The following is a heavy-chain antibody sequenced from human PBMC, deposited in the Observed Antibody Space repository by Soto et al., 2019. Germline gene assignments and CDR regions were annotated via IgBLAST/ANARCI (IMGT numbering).Heavy chain of an antibody. Sequence: QAQLVQSGAEVKKPGASVKVSCQASGYTFTAQYLHWVRQAPGEGLEWMGWINPTTGATRYAQKFQGRVTMTRDTSMSTAYLEVRSLRPDDAAVYYCAKGDSSSASWFDPWGQGTLVTVSS. CDR2: INPTTGAT. CDR1: GYTFTAQY. V-gene: IGHV1-2*02. D-gene: IGHD6-6*01. J-gene: IGHJ5*02. CDR3: AKGDSSSASWFDP.